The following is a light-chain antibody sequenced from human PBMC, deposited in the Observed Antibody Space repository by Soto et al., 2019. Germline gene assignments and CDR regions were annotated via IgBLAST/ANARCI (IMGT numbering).Light chain of an antibody. V-gene: IGKV3-20*01. Sequence: EIVVTQSPGTLSLSPGERATLSCRASQSVSSIYLAWYQQKPGQAPRLLIYGASSRATGIPDRFSGSGSGTDFTLTISRLEPEDVAVYYCQQYGSSRWTFGQGTKVEIK. CDR1: QSVSSIY. CDR2: GAS. CDR3: QQYGSSRWT. J-gene: IGKJ1*01.